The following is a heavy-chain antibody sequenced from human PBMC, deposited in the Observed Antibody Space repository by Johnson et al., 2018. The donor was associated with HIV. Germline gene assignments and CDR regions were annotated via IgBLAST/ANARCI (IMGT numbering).Heavy chain of an antibody. J-gene: IGHJ3*02. CDR2: IKSKTDGGTT. D-gene: IGHD1-1*01. Sequence: VQLVESGGGLVKPGGSLRLSCAASGFTFSNAWMSWVRQAPGKGLEWVGRIKSKTDGGTTDYAAPVKGRFTISRDDSKNTLYLQMNSLKTEDTAVYYCARRRGPERTTKSPDAFDIWGQGTMVTVSS. V-gene: IGHV3-15*01. CDR1: GFTFSNAW. CDR3: ARRRGPERTTKSPDAFDI.